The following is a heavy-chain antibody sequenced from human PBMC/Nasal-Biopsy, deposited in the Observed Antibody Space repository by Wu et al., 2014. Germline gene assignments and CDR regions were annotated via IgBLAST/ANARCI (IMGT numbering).Heavy chain of an antibody. D-gene: IGHD1-14*01. CDR3: ARSLIGTTTSFDD. V-gene: IGHV6-1*01. Sequence: AISGDSVSSNSVAWNWIRQSPSRGLEWLGRKYYRSQWYEDYAESLKSRIMIKPDTSKNQFSLQLRLVTPDDTGVYFCARSLIGTTTSFDDWGQGTLVTVSS. CDR2: KYYRSQWYE. J-gene: IGHJ4*02. CDR1: GDSVSSNSVA.